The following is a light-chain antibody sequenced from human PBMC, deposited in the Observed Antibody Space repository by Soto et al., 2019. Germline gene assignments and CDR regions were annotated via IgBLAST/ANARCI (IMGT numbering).Light chain of an antibody. CDR3: QQYNSYLFT. CDR1: QSISSW. Sequence: DIQMTQSPSTLSASVGDRVTITCRASQSISSWLAWYQQKPGKAPKLLIYKASSLESGVPSRFSGSGSGTEFTLTISSLQPDDFATHYCQQYNSYLFTFGHGTKVDIX. V-gene: IGKV1-5*03. CDR2: KAS. J-gene: IGKJ3*01.